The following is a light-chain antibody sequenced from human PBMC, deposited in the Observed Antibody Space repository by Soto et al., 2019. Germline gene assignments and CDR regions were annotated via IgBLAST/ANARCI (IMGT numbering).Light chain of an antibody. CDR3: QLRHIWPIT. CDR2: DAY. V-gene: IGKV3-11*01. Sequence: EVLMTLSPVSLSLSPGERATLSCRASQSFRGLLAWYQQRPGQAPRLLIYDAYNRATGIPPRFSGSGSGTDFTLTIISLEPEDSTVYYCQLRHIWPITSGQGTRLAI. J-gene: IGKJ5*01. CDR1: QSFRGL.